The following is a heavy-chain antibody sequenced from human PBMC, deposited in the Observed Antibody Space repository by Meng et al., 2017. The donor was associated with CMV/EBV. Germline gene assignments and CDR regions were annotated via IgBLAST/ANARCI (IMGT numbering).Heavy chain of an antibody. V-gene: IGHV3-23*01. D-gene: IGHD2-21*01. CDR2: ISGSGGST. CDR3: AKDRDAYCGGDWDY. Sequence: GESLQISCAASGFTFSSYAMSWVRQAPGKGLEWVSAISGSGGSTYYADSVKGRFTISRDNSKNTLYLQMNSLRAEDTAVYYCAKDRDAYCGGDWDYWGQGTLVTVSS. CDR1: GFTFSSYA. J-gene: IGHJ4*02.